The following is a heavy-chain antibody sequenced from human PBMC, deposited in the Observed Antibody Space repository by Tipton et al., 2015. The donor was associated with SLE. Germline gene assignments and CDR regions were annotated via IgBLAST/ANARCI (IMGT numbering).Heavy chain of an antibody. CDR1: GFIFSNFE. J-gene: IGHJ6*03. D-gene: IGHD6-13*01. Sequence: SLRLSCAASGFIFSNFEMNWVRQAPGKGLEWVSYITSSGSTIYYADSVKGRFTISRDNAKNSLYLQMNSLRAEDTALYYCARAPYSSSWSPYYYYYMDVWGKGTTVTVSS. CDR2: ITSSGSTI. V-gene: IGHV3-48*03. CDR3: ARAPYSSSWSPYYYYYMDV.